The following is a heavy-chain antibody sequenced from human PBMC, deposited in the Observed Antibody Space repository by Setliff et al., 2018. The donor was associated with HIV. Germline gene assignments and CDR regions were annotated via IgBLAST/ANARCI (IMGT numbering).Heavy chain of an antibody. D-gene: IGHD6-19*01. Sequence: SVKVSCKASGGNFRSYGISWVRQAPGQGLEWMGGIIPMSGVPKYAQKFQGRVTITADKSTSTAYMELSSPRSEDTAVYYCARNPEMAALNYFYYYMDVWGKGTTVTVSS. CDR2: IIPMSGVP. J-gene: IGHJ6*03. V-gene: IGHV1-69*10. CDR1: GGNFRSYG. CDR3: ARNPEMAALNYFYYYMDV.